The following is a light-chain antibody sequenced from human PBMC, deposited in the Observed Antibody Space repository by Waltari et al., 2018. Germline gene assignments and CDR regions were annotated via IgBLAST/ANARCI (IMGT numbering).Light chain of an antibody. V-gene: IGLV2-8*01. CDR1: SSDIGTSEF. CDR2: AVA. CDR3: SSYGGSNNLL. Sequence: QSGLTQPPSASGSPGQSVTISCTGTSSDIGTSEFFPWYQLHPGKAPTLLIYAVAKRPSGVSVRFSGSKSGNTASLTVSGLQAEDEADYFCSSYGGSNNLLFGGGTKLTV. J-gene: IGLJ2*01.